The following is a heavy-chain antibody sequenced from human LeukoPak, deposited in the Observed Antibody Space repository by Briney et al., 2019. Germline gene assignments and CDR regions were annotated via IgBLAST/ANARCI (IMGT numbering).Heavy chain of an antibody. Sequence: GASVKVSCKASGYTFTSYYMHWVRQAPGQGLEWMGGFDPEDGETIYAQKFQGRVTMTEDTSTDTAYMELSSLRSEDTAVYYCATVLPCGSCYLPNDAFDIWGQGTMVTVSS. J-gene: IGHJ3*02. D-gene: IGHD2-15*01. CDR1: GYTFTSYY. V-gene: IGHV1-24*01. CDR3: ATVLPCGSCYLPNDAFDI. CDR2: FDPEDGET.